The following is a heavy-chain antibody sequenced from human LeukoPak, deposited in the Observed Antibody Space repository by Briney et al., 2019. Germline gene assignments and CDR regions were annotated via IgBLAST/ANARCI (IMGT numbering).Heavy chain of an antibody. Sequence: PSETLSLTCTVSGGAISSYYWSWIRQPPGKGLGWIGYIYYSGSTNYNPSLKSRVTISVDTSKNQFSLKLSSVTAADTAVYYCARARTDVLRFLEWPDDAFDIWGQGTMVTVSS. CDR3: ARARTDVLRFLEWPDDAFDI. CDR2: IYYSGST. CDR1: GGAISSYY. J-gene: IGHJ3*02. D-gene: IGHD3-3*01. V-gene: IGHV4-59*01.